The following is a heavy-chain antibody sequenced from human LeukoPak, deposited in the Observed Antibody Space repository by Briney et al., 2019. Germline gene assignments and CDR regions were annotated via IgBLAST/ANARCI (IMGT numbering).Heavy chain of an antibody. J-gene: IGHJ3*02. D-gene: IGHD3-22*01. V-gene: IGHV3-30*04. CDR3: ARVPMDSSGYYLGAFDI. CDR2: ISYDGSNK. Sequence: GRSLRLSCAASGFTFSSYAMHWVRQAPGKGLEWVAVISYDGSNKYYADSVKGRFTISGDNSKNTLYLQMNSLRAEDTAVYYCARVPMDSSGYYLGAFDIWGQGTMVTVSS. CDR1: GFTFSSYA.